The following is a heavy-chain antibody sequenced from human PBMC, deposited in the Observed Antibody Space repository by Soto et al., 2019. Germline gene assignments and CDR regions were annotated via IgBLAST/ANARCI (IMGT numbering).Heavy chain of an antibody. J-gene: IGHJ4*01. CDR1: GGTFSSYA. CDR2: IIHIFGTA. CDR3: ARPRGSSGYHSLFDY. V-gene: IGHV1-69*01. Sequence: QVQLVQSGAEVKKPGSSVKVSCKASGGTFSSYAISWVRQAPGQGLEWMGGIIHIFGTANYAQKFQGRVTITADESTSTAYMELSSRRSEDTAVYYCARPRGSSGYHSLFDYWGQGTLVTVSS. D-gene: IGHD3-22*01.